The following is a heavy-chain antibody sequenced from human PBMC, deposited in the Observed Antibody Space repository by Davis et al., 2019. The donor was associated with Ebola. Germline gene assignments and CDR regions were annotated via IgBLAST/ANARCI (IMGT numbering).Heavy chain of an antibody. CDR2: IYYSGST. CDR1: GASISASNYF. Sequence: SETLSLTCTVSGASISASNYFWAWIRQSPGKGLEWIGSIYYSGSTYYNPSLKSRITIDVDTSKNQFSLRLSSVTASDTAVYYCATHRRVAAAPLDYWGQGILVTVSS. CDR3: ATHRRVAAAPLDY. J-gene: IGHJ4*02. D-gene: IGHD2-21*02. V-gene: IGHV4-39*01.